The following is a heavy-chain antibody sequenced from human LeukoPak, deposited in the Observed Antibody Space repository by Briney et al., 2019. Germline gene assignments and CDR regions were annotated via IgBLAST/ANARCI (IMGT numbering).Heavy chain of an antibody. Sequence: SETLSLTCAVYGGSFSGYYWSWIRQPRGKGLEWIGEINHSGSTNYNPSLKSRVTISVDTSKNQFSLKLSSVTAADTAVYYCARGLRNWGQGTLVTVSS. CDR3: ARGLRN. V-gene: IGHV4-34*01. CDR1: GGSFSGYY. J-gene: IGHJ4*02. CDR2: INHSGST.